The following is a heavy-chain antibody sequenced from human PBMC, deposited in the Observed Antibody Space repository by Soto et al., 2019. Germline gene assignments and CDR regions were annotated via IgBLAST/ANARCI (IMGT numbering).Heavy chain of an antibody. CDR2: ISYDGSNK. CDR3: AKDFQVYGMDV. CDR1: GFTFSSYG. V-gene: IGHV3-30*18. Sequence: GGSLRLSCAASGFTFSSYGMHWVRQAPGKGLEWVAVISYDGSNKYYADSVKGRFTISRDNSKNTLYLQMNSLRAEDTAVYYCAKDFQVYGMDVWGQGTTVTVSS. J-gene: IGHJ6*02.